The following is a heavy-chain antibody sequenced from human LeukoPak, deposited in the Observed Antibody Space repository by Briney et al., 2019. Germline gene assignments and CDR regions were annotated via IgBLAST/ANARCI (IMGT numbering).Heavy chain of an antibody. D-gene: IGHD6-13*01. CDR1: GGSISSSSYY. CDR2: IYYGGST. V-gene: IGHV4-39*07. CDR3: ARDIVGAAAGIQESDY. Sequence: SETLSLTCTVSGGSISSSSYYWGWIRQPPGKGLEWIGSIYYGGSTYYNPSLKSRVTISVDTSKNQFSLKLSSVTAADTAVYYCARDIVGAAAGIQESDYWGQGTLVTVSS. J-gene: IGHJ4*02.